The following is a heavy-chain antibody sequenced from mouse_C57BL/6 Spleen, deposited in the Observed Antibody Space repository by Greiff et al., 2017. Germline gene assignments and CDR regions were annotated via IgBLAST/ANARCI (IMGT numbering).Heavy chain of an antibody. V-gene: IGHV5-6*01. CDR3: ARGATVVATVDY. CDR2: ISSGGSYT. Sequence: EVKLVESGGDLVKPGGSLKLSCAASGFTFSSYGMSWVRQTPDKRLEWVATISSGGSYTYYPDSVKGRFTISRDDAKNTLYLQMSSLKSEDTAMYYCARGATVVATVDYWGQGTTLTVSS. CDR1: GFTFSSYG. J-gene: IGHJ2*01. D-gene: IGHD1-1*01.